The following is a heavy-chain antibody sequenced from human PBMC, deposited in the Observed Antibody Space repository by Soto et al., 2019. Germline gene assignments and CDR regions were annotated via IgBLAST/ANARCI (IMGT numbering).Heavy chain of an antibody. Sequence: SETLSLTFTPSGSTISNRTYNWRSIPQPPGKGLEWIGSIYYSGSTYYNPSLKSRVTISVDTSKNQFSLKLSSVTAADTAVYYCARHLGDIVVVVAARYGNWFDPWGQG. J-gene: IGHJ5*02. V-gene: IGHV4-39*01. CDR3: ARHLGDIVVVVAARYGNWFDP. CDR1: GSTISNRTYN. CDR2: IYYSGST. D-gene: IGHD2-15*01.